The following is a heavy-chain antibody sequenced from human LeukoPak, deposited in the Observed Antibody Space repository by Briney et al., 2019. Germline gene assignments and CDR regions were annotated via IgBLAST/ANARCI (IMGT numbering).Heavy chain of an antibody. V-gene: IGHV4-34*01. CDR2: INHSGST. Sequence: PSETLSLTCAVYGGSFSGYYWSWIRQPPGKGLEWIGEINHSGSTNYNPSLKSRVTISVDTSKNQFSLKLGSVTAADTAVYYCARVTGSSGWYFDYWGQGTLVTVSS. D-gene: IGHD6-19*01. CDR3: ARVTGSSGWYFDY. J-gene: IGHJ4*02. CDR1: GGSFSGYY.